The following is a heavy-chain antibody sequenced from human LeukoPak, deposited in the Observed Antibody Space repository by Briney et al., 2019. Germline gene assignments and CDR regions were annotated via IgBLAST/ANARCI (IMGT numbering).Heavy chain of an antibody. CDR1: GGSFSGYC. Sequence: SETLSLTCAVYGGSFSGYCWSWIRQPPGKGLEWIGEINHSGSTNYNPSLKSRVTISVDTSKNQFSLKLSSVTAADTAVYYCARGFRYSSSNYWGQGTLVTVSS. J-gene: IGHJ4*02. V-gene: IGHV4-34*01. CDR2: INHSGST. D-gene: IGHD6-13*01. CDR3: ARGFRYSSSNY.